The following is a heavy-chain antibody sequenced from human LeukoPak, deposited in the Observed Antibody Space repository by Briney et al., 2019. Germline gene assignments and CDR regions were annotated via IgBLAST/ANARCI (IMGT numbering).Heavy chain of an antibody. CDR3: ARIGVGAFDY. D-gene: IGHD1-26*01. CDR2: IYYSGST. CDR1: GVSHSSYY. V-gene: IGHV4-59*01. J-gene: IGHJ4*02. Sequence: SETLSLTCTVSGVSHSSYYCGGIRQPPGKGLEWIGYIYYSGSTNYNPSLKSRVTISVDTSKNQFSLKLSSVTAADTAVYYCARIGVGAFDYWGQGTLVTVSS.